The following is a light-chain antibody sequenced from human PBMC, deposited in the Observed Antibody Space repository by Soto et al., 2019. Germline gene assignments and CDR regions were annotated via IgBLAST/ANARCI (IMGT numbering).Light chain of an antibody. V-gene: IGKV3-20*01. Sequence: EIVLTQSPGTLSLSPGERATLSCRASQSVSSSYLAWYQQKPGQAPRLLIYDASSRATGIPDRFSGGGSGTDFTLTISRLEPEDFAVYYCQQYGSSPLTFGQGTKVDIK. CDR1: QSVSSSY. J-gene: IGKJ1*01. CDR3: QQYGSSPLT. CDR2: DAS.